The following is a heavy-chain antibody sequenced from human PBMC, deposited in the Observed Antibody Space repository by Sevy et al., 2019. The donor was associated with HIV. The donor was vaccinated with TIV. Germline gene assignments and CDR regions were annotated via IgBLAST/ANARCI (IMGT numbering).Heavy chain of an antibody. Sequence: GGSLRLSCAASGFGFSNYWMSWVGQAPGKGLESVANIKRDGSERYYVDSVKGRFSISRDNAKNSLFLQMNSLRAEDTALYYCARDCSSTTCLWGLDVWGQGTTVTVSS. D-gene: IGHD2-2*01. J-gene: IGHJ6*02. V-gene: IGHV3-7*03. CDR2: IKRDGSER. CDR3: ARDCSSTTCLWGLDV. CDR1: GFGFSNYW.